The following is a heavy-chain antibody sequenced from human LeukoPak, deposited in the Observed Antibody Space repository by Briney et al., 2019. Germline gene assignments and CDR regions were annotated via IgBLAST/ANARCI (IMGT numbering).Heavy chain of an antibody. J-gene: IGHJ4*02. D-gene: IGHD3-10*01. CDR2: ISYDGSNK. CDR3: AKDSGRLAALVRGVIPRNY. CDR1: GFTFSSYG. V-gene: IGHV3-30*18. Sequence: PGRSLRLSCAASGFTFSSYGMHWVRQAPGKGLEWVAVISYDGSNKYYPDSVKGRFTISRDNSKNTLYLQMNSLRVEDTAVYYCAKDSGRLAALVRGVIPRNYWGQGTLVTVSS.